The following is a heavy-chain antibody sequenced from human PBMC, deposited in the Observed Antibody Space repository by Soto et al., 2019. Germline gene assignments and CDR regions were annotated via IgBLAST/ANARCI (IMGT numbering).Heavy chain of an antibody. D-gene: IGHD3-10*01. CDR3: AGSRVDRGRGYFEL. Sequence: EVQLLESGGGLVQPGGSLRLSCAASGFTFSIYPMSWVRQTPEKGLEWVPTIGTTGGDTYYADSVRGRSTISRDDSKNTLYLQMSSLRAEESAVYYCAGSRVDRGRGYFELWGRGTLVTVSS. CDR2: IGTTGGDT. V-gene: IGHV3-23*01. CDR1: GFTFSIYP. J-gene: IGHJ2*01.